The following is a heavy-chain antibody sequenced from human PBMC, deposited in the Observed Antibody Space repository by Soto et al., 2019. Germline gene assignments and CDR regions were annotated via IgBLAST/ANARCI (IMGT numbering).Heavy chain of an antibody. V-gene: IGHV3-15*07. D-gene: IGHD1-26*01. J-gene: IGHJ5*02. CDR1: GFLFINAW. CDR2: IKSETGGGTT. Sequence: EVQVVESGGGLVQPGKSLRLSCAASGFLFINAWMNWVRQAPGKGLEWVGSIKSETGGGTTDYAAPVKGRFTIARDDSKNMLYLQINSLKTEDTAVYYCTTTYTGGSFYTWGQGTLVTVSS. CDR3: TTTYTGGSFYT.